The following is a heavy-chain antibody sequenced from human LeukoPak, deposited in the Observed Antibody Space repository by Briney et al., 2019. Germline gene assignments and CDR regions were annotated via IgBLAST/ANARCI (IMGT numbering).Heavy chain of an antibody. CDR2: IYSGGST. CDR3: ARDPASPPYDSSGYSHNY. Sequence: GGSLRLSCAASGFSVSYNYMSWVRQAPARGLEWVSVIYSGGSTYYADSVKGRFTISRDNSKNTLYLQMNSLRAEDTAVYYCARDPASPPYDSSGYSHNYWGQGTLVTVSS. V-gene: IGHV3-66*01. J-gene: IGHJ4*02. D-gene: IGHD3-22*01. CDR1: GFSVSYNY.